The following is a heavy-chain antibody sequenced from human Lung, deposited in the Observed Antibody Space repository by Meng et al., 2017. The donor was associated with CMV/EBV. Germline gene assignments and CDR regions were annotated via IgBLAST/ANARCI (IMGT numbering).Heavy chain of an antibody. D-gene: IGHD2-21*02. CDR3: ARDNDCRPDY. Sequence: ASXXVSCKASGYTFTDHYFHWVRQAPGQGLEWMGWIYPNSGGTHYAQKFQGRLTVTTDTSISTGYVELSSLGSDDTAVYYCARDNDCRPDYWGQGTLVTVSS. CDR1: GYTFTDHY. V-gene: IGHV1-2*02. CDR2: IYPNSGGT. J-gene: IGHJ4*02.